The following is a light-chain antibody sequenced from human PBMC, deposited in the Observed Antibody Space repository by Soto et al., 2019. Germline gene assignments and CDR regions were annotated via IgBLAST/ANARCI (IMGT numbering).Light chain of an antibody. J-gene: IGKJ2*01. CDR3: QQYSDWPPVYT. Sequence: EIEMTQSPATLSVSPGESATLSCRASQSVSFNLAWYQQKPGQAPRLLIYGASTRATDIPARFSGSGSGTEFTLTISSLQSEDFAVYYCQQYSDWPPVYTFGQGTKLEMK. CDR1: QSVSFN. V-gene: IGKV3-15*01. CDR2: GAS.